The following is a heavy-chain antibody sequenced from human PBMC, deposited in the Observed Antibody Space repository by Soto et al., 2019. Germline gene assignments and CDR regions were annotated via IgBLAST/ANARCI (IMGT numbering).Heavy chain of an antibody. CDR2: INHSGST. CDR3: ARDHPRDIVVVPAALTGYYYGMDV. Sequence: SETLSLTCXVXGGSFSGYYWSWIRQPPGKGLEWTGEINHSGSTNYNPSLKSRVTISVDTSKNQFSLKLSSVTAADTAVYYCARDHPRDIVVVPAALTGYYYGMDVWGQGTTVTSP. V-gene: IGHV4-34*01. J-gene: IGHJ6*02. CDR1: GGSFSGYY. D-gene: IGHD2-2*01.